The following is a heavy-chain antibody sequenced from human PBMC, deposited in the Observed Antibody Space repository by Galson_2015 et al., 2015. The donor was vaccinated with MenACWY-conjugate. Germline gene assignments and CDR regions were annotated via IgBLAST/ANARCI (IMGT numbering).Heavy chain of an antibody. J-gene: IGHJ5*02. D-gene: IGHD3-3*01. CDR2: IYTGDSST. CDR1: ESSMHNYW. V-gene: IGHV5-51*01. Sequence: QSGAEVKKPGESLKISCTGSESSMHNYWVGWVRQVPGKGLEWMGIIYTGDSSTRYSPTFQGQVTMSVDKSINTAYLQWSSLKASDTAVYFCARHAIRSGHTWFDPWGQGTLVTVSS. CDR3: ARHAIRSGHTWFDP.